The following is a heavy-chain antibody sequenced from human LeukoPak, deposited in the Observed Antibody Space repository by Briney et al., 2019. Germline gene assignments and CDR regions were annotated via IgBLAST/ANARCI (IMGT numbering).Heavy chain of an antibody. CDR3: GTDGSGSYDYYYYYMDV. Sequence: SVKVSCKASGGTFSSYAISWVRQAPGQGLEWMGGIIPIFGTANYAQKFQGRVTITTDESTSTAYMELSSLRSEDTAVYYCGTDGSGSYDYYYYYMDVWGKGTTVTVSS. J-gene: IGHJ6*03. CDR2: IIPIFGTA. V-gene: IGHV1-69*05. D-gene: IGHD3-10*01. CDR1: GGTFSSYA.